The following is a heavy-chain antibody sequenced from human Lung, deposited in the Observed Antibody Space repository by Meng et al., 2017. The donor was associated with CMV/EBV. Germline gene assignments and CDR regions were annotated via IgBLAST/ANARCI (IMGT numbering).Heavy chain of an antibody. D-gene: IGHD3-3*01. V-gene: IGHV3-48*04. CDR2: ISSSSSTI. Sequence: GESLKISCAASGFTFSSYSMNWVRQAPGKGLEWVSYISSSSSTIYYADSVKGRFTISRDNAKNSLYLQMNSLRAEDTAVYYCARDFPTDDFWSGYYPGYYGMDVWGQGTTVTVSS. J-gene: IGHJ6*02. CDR1: GFTFSSYS. CDR3: ARDFPTDDFWSGYYPGYYGMDV.